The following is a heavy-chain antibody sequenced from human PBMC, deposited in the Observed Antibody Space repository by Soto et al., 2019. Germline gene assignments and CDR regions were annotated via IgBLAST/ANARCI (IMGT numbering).Heavy chain of an antibody. CDR2: IVVGSGNT. Sequence: SGKVSCKASGFTFTSSAVQWVRQARGQRLEWIGWIVVGSGNTNYAQKFQERVTITRDMSTSTAYMELSSLRSEDTAVYYCAAIPASYDSSGSAPRWFDPWGQGTLVTVSS. CDR1: GFTFTSSA. D-gene: IGHD3-22*01. J-gene: IGHJ5*02. V-gene: IGHV1-58*01. CDR3: AAIPASYDSSGSAPRWFDP.